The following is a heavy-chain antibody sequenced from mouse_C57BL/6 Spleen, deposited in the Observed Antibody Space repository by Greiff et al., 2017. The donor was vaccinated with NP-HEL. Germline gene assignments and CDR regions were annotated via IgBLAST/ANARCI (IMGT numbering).Heavy chain of an antibody. CDR3: ARDYSNWFAY. J-gene: IGHJ3*01. CDR1: GYAFSSYW. V-gene: IGHV1-80*01. Sequence: QVQLQQSGAELVKPGASVKISCKASGYAFSSYWMNWVQQRPGKGLEWLGQIYPGGGDTNYNGKFKGKATLTADKSSSTAYMQLSSLTSEDSAVYFCARDYSNWFAYWGQGTLVTVSA. CDR2: IYPGGGDT. D-gene: IGHD2-5*01.